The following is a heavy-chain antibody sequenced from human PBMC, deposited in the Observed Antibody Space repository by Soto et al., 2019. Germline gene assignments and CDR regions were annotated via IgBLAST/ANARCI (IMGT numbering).Heavy chain of an antibody. CDR3: ARIPKTVGMILVARWAFDI. V-gene: IGHV2-26*01. J-gene: IGHJ3*02. Sequence: SGPTLVNPTETLTLTCTVSGFSLSDGRVGVSWIRQPPGKALELLAHIFSNDEKFYSASLKSRLTISKDTSKSQVVLTVTNMDPVETDTYQCARIPKTVGMILVARWAFDIWGQRTMVAVS. CDR2: IFSNDEK. CDR1: GFSLSDGRVG. D-gene: IGHD3-22*01.